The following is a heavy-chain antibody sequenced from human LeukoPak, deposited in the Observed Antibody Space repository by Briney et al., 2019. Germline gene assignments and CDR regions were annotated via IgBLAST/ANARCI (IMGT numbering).Heavy chain of an antibody. J-gene: IGHJ4*02. V-gene: IGHV4-59*01. Sequence: SETLSLTCSVPGGSISNYYWSWIRQPPGKGLEWIGCIRYSGNSNYNPSLKSRVTISLDTSKNQFSLKLSSVTAADTAVYYCARTAIADPLWGQGALVTVSS. D-gene: IGHD6-13*01. CDR1: GGSISNYY. CDR3: ARTAIADPL. CDR2: IRYSGNS.